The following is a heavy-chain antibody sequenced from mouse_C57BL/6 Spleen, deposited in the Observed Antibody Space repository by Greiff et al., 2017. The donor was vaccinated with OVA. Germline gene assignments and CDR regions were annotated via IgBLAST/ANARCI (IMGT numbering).Heavy chain of an antibody. CDR1: GFTFSSYA. V-gene: IGHV5-4*01. CDR3: ARDPLGRYFDY. J-gene: IGHJ2*01. Sequence: DVKLVESGGGLVKPGGSLKLSCAASGFTFSSYAMSWVRQTPEKRLEWVATISDGGSYTYYPDNVKGRFTISRDNAKNNLYLQMSHLKSEDTAMYYCARDPLGRYFDYWGQGTTLTVSS. CDR2: ISDGGSYT. D-gene: IGHD4-1*01.